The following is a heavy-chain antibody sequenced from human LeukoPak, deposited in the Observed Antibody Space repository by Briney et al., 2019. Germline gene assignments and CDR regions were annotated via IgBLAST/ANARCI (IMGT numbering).Heavy chain of an antibody. CDR3: VREYHGGYFDF. D-gene: IGHD3-16*01. Sequence: GASVKVSCKASGYTFTSYYMHWVRQAPGQGLEWLGVVYPSAGTSDPAQRFRARITLSDDTSTSTAYMELRSLKSEDTAIYFCVREYHGGYFDFWGQGTLVTVSP. CDR2: VYPSAGTS. CDR1: GYTFTSYY. J-gene: IGHJ4*02. V-gene: IGHV1-46*03.